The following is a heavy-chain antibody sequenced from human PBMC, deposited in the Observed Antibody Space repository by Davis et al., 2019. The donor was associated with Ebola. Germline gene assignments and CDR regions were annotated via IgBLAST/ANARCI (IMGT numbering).Heavy chain of an antibody. Sequence: SVKVSCKASRGTLNTYAISWVRQAPGQGLEWVGAINPILTSPHYAQKLQGRVTLTADRSTSTAYMELNSLTSEDSAVYYCATTQWLREFDNWGQGTLVTVSS. V-gene: IGHV1-69*06. J-gene: IGHJ4*02. D-gene: IGHD6-19*01. CDR1: RGTLNTYA. CDR3: ATTQWLREFDN. CDR2: INPILTSP.